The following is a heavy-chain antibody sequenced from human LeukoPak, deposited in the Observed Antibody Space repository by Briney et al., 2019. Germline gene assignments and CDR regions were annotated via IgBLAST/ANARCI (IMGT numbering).Heavy chain of an antibody. J-gene: IGHJ4*02. CDR1: GDSVSSNRAG. V-gene: IGHV6-1*01. CDR2: TYYRSKWYN. CDR3: ARDLDGVSLDY. Sequence: SQTLSLTCAISGDSVSSNRAGWNWIRQSPSRGLEWLGRTYYRSKWYNDFSISVKRRITINSDTSKNQFALQLNSVTPEDTAVYYCARDLDGVSLDYWGQGTLVTVSS. D-gene: IGHD3-10*01.